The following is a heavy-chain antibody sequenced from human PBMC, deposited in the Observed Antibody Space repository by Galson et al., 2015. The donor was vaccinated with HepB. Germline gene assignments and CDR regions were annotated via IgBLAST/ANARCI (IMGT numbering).Heavy chain of an antibody. CDR1: EFTFSRYA. CDR3: AKESGVTPVRGVAAPSDY. Sequence: SLRLSCAASEFTFSRYAMSWVRQAPGKGLEWVSAISGDGIDTYYLDSVRGRFTMSRDNSKNMLYLQMNSLRADDTAVYFCAKESGVTPVRGVAAPSDYWGQGTLVTVSS. V-gene: IGHV3-23*01. J-gene: IGHJ4*02. D-gene: IGHD3-10*01. CDR2: ISGDGIDT.